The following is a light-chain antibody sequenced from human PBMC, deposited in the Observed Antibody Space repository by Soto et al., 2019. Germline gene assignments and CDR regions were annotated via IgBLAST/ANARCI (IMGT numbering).Light chain of an antibody. CDR3: HHYHNRPYT. CDR1: QSITSN. V-gene: IGKV3-15*01. Sequence: EIVMTQSPATLSVSPGESATLSCRASQSITSNLAWFQQRPGQAPRLLIYRASTRATGIPARFRGSGYGTEFTLTISCLQSEEFAFYYWHHYHNRPYTVEQGTKLEI. CDR2: RAS. J-gene: IGKJ2*01.